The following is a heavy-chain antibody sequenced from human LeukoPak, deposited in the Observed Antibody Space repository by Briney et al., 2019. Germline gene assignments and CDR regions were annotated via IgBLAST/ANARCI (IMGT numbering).Heavy chain of an antibody. CDR1: IHLHRPL. J-gene: IGHJ6*02. CDR2: ISYDGINK. D-gene: IGHD2-8*01. CDR3: ARDSDGVSV. V-gene: IGHV3-30*03. Sequence: GSSLSLLCGSWIHLHRPLCVLAASQAPGKGLEWVALISYDGINKYYADSVKGRFTVSRHNSKSTLYLQVNSLRAEDTAVYYCARDSDGVSVWGLGTTVTVSS.